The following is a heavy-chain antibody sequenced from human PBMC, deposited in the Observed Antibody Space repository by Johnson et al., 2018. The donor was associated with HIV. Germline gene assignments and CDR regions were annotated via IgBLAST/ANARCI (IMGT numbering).Heavy chain of an antibody. D-gene: IGHD1-26*01. J-gene: IGHJ3*02. CDR3: AKDRSGSAGAFDI. CDR2: INWNGGST. CDR1: GFTFDDYG. V-gene: IGHV3-20*04. Sequence: VQLVESGGGVVRPGGSLKVSCAASGFTFDDYGMSWVRQAPGKGLEWVSGINWNGGSTGYADSVKGRFTISRDNAKSSLFLQMNSLRAEDTALYYCAKDRSGSAGAFDIWGQGTMVTVSS.